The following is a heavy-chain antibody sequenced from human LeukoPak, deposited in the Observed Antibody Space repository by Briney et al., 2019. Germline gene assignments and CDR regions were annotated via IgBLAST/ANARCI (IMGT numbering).Heavy chain of an antibody. Sequence: PSETLSLTCTVSCVSISSSTYYGGWLRQPPGKGLEGRGTVYYSGTTYYNPSLKKRVTISGYTSNNQFSLKLSSVNAADKAVYYCARTWSGYSTHWGQGTLVTVSS. D-gene: IGHD3-3*01. CDR3: ARTWSGYSTH. J-gene: IGHJ4*02. CDR2: VYYSGTT. V-gene: IGHV4-39*01. CDR1: CVSISSSTYY.